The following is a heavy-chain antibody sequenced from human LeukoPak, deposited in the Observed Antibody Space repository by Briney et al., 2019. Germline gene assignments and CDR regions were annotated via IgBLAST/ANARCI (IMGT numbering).Heavy chain of an antibody. D-gene: IGHD2-2*01. CDR2: VKKDESEK. Sequence: GGSLRLSCAASGFTFSNNWMTWVRQAPGKGLEWVASVKKDESEKYYVDSVKGRFTISRDNSKNTVYLQMNSLRVEDTAVYYCAILGYCSSARCLDYWGQGTLVTVPS. CDR1: GFTFSNNW. V-gene: IGHV3-7*01. J-gene: IGHJ4*02. CDR3: AILGYCSSARCLDY.